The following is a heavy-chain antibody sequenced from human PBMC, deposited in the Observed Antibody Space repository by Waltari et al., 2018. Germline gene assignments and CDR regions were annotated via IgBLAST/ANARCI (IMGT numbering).Heavy chain of an antibody. J-gene: IGHJ4*02. D-gene: IGHD3-22*01. V-gene: IGHV1-2*02. CDR2: INPNRGGT. Sequence: QVQLVQSGAEVKKPGASVKVSCKASGYTFTGYYMHWVRQAPGQGLEWMGWINPNRGGTNYAQKFQGRVTMTRDTSISTAYMELSRLRSDDTAVYYCARDVVDSSGYYDYWGQGTLVTVSS. CDR1: GYTFTGYY. CDR3: ARDVVDSSGYYDY.